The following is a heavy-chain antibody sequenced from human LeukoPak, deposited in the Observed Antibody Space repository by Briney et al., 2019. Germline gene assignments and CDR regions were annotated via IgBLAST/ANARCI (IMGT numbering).Heavy chain of an antibody. V-gene: IGHV4-61*02. CDR1: GDSISSGSYY. J-gene: IGHJ4*02. CDR2: IYTSGST. Sequence: PSETLSLTCTVSGDSISSGSYYWSWIRQPAGKGLEWIGRIYTSGSTNYNPSLKSRVTISVDTSKNQFSLKLNSVTAAGTAVYYCARGSRAMVLYYFDYWGQGTLVTVSS. CDR3: ARGSRAMVLYYFDY. D-gene: IGHD5-18*01.